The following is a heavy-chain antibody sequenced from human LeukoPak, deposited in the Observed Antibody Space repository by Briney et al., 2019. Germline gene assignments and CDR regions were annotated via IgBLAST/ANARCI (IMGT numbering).Heavy chain of an antibody. CDR3: ARDYGSGSSLSYHYYYMDV. V-gene: IGHV3-23*01. CDR1: GFAFSSDA. J-gene: IGHJ6*03. CDR2: IDISGDRT. Sequence: GGSLRLSCAASGFAFSSDAMTWVRQTPGKGLEWVSTIDISGDRTNYADSVKGRFTISRDNSRNTLYLQVHSLRAEDTAVYYCARDYGSGSSLSYHYYYMDVWGKGTTVTVSS. D-gene: IGHD3-10*01.